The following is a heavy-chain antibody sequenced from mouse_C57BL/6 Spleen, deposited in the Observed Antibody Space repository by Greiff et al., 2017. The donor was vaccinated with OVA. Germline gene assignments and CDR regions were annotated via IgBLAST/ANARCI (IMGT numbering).Heavy chain of an antibody. V-gene: IGHV14-4*01. CDR1: GFNIKDDY. D-gene: IGHD1-1*01. Sequence: VQLKESGAELVRPGASVKLSCTASGFNIKDDYMHWVKQRPEQGLEWIGWIDPENGDTEYASKFQGKATITADTSSNTAYLQLSSLTSEDTAVYYCTTKGIYGSSFDYWGQGTTLTVSS. CDR3: TTKGIYGSSFDY. J-gene: IGHJ2*01. CDR2: IDPENGDT.